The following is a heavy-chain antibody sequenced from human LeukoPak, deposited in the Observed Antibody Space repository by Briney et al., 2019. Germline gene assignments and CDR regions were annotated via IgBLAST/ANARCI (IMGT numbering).Heavy chain of an antibody. D-gene: IGHD2-21*02. Sequence: SGGSLRLSCAASGFTFSTYSMNWVRQAPGKGLEWVSSISSGNGVTYYADSVKGRFTISRDNAKNSLYLQMNSLRAEDTAVYYCARVGGRCGGDCYFNAFDYWGQGTLVTVSS. CDR1: GFTFSTYS. V-gene: IGHV3-21*01. J-gene: IGHJ4*02. CDR3: ARVGGRCGGDCYFNAFDY. CDR2: ISSGNGVT.